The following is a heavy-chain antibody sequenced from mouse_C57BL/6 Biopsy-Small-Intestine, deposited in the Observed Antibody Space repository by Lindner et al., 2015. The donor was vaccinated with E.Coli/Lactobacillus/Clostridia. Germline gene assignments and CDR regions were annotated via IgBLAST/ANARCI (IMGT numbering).Heavy chain of an antibody. CDR1: GYTFTDYY. J-gene: IGHJ3*01. V-gene: IGHV1-18*01. CDR2: INPNSSGT. D-gene: IGHD1-1*01. CDR3: ARGKIVPLDAYYI. Sequence: SVKVSCKTSGYTFTDYYIHWLRQAPGQGLEWMGWINPNSSGTNFAQRFQGRVTMTRDTSMSTAYMELRRLKSDDTAVYYCARGKIVPLDAYYIWGQGTMVTVSS.